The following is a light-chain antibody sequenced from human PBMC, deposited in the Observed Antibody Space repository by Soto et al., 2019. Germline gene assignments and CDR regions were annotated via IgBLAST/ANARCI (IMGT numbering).Light chain of an antibody. CDR2: QVS. V-gene: IGKV2-24*01. CDR3: IQVSHFPRT. J-gene: IGKJ1*01. Sequence: VLTQTPLSSPVTLGQPASISCRSSQSLVYSDGNTYLSWLQQRPGQPSRLLIYQVSNRFSGVPDRFSGSGAGTDFTLKISSVEAEDVGVYSFIQVSHFPRTFGQGTKVEI. CDR1: QSLVYSDGNTY.